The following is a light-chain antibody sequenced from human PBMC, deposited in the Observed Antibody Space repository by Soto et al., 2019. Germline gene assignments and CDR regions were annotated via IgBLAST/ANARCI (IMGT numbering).Light chain of an antibody. CDR2: GAS. J-gene: IGKJ1*01. V-gene: IGKV3-15*01. Sequence: VMTQSPDTLSVSPGETVTLSCRASQSVRSKLAWYQQKPGQAPRLFIYGASTRATGIPARFSGSGSGTEFTLTISSLQSEDFAVYYCHQHHYWPPGTFGQGTNVDIK. CDR3: HQHHYWPPGT. CDR1: QSVRSK.